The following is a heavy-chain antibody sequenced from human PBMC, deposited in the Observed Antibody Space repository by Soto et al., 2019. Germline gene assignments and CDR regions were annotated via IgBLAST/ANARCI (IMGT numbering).Heavy chain of an antibody. D-gene: IGHD3-10*01. CDR2: IYSGGST. J-gene: IGHJ6*02. Sequence: PGGSLRLSCAASGFTVSSNYMSWVRQAPGKGLEWVSVIYSGGSTYYADSVKGRFTISRDNSKNTLYLQMNSLRAEDTAVYYCARVMVRGGHYYYYGMDVWGQGATVTDFS. CDR3: ARVMVRGGHYYYYGMDV. CDR1: GFTVSSNY. V-gene: IGHV3-53*01.